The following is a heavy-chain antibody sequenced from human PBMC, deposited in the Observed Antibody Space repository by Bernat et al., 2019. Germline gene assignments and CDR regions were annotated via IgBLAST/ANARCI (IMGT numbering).Heavy chain of an antibody. J-gene: IGHJ4*02. V-gene: IGHV3-30*18. D-gene: IGHD5-18*01. CDR1: GFTFSSYG. CDR2: ISYDGSNK. CDR3: AKEGYSYGYYYFDY. Sequence: QVQLVESGGGVVQPGRSLRLSCAASGFTFSSYGMHWVRQAPGKWLEWVAVISYDGSNKYYADSVKGRFTISRDNSKNTLYLQMNSLRAEDTAVYYCAKEGYSYGYYYFDYWGQGTLVTVSS.